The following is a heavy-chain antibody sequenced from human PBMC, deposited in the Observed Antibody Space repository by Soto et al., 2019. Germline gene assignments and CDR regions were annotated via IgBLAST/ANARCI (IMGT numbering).Heavy chain of an antibody. Sequence: QVQLQESGPGLVKPSGTLSLSCAVSGGSISSSSWWSWVRQPPGKGLEWIGEIYHTGNTNYNPSLKSRFTISVDKSKNQFSLKLRSVTAADTAIYYCARGNDYDSSGQSNSYYGLDVWGQGTTVTVSS. D-gene: IGHD3-22*01. V-gene: IGHV4-4*02. CDR3: ARGNDYDSSGQSNSYYGLDV. CDR1: GGSISSSSW. J-gene: IGHJ6*02. CDR2: IYHTGNT.